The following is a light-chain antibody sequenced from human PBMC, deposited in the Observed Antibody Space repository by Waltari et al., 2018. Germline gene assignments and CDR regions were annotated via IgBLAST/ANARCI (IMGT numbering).Light chain of an antibody. CDR1: QSVRRS. J-gene: IGKJ1*01. CDR3: QEYVNLPAT. Sequence: EIVLTQSPGTLSLSPGDRATLSCRASQSVRRSLTWYQQKPGQAPRLLSYDTATRATGIPDRFSGSGSGTDFSLTISRLEPEDFAVYYCQEYVNLPATFGQGTKVEIK. CDR2: DTA. V-gene: IGKV3-20*01.